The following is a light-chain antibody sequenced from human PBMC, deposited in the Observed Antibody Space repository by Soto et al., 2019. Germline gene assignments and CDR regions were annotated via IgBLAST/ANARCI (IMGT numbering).Light chain of an antibody. CDR1: QNILYDSNNKNY. V-gene: IGKV4-1*01. CDR3: QQYYSTPQT. J-gene: IGKJ1*01. Sequence: DIVMTQSPDSLAVSLGERATINCKSSQNILYDSNNKNYLAWFQQKPGQPPKLLIYWASTRESGVPDRFSGSGSGTDFALTINGLQAEDVAVYYCQQYYSTPQTFGQGTKVEIK. CDR2: WAS.